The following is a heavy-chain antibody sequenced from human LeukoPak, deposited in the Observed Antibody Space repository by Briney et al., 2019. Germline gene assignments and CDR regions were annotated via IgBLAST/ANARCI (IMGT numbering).Heavy chain of an antibody. Sequence: GGSLRLSCAASGFTFSSYAMSWVRQAPGKGLEWVSAIGGSGGSTYYADSVKGRFTISRDNSKNTLYLQMNSLRAEDTAVYYCASVRFLEWLLFRDYFDYWGQGTLVTVSS. J-gene: IGHJ4*02. CDR3: ASVRFLEWLLFRDYFDY. CDR2: IGGSGGST. D-gene: IGHD3-3*01. V-gene: IGHV3-23*01. CDR1: GFTFSSYA.